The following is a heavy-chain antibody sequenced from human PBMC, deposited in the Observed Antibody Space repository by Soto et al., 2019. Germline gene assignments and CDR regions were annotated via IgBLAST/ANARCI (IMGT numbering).Heavy chain of an antibody. CDR3: ARAGSYRFDY. J-gene: IGHJ4*02. D-gene: IGHD3-10*01. V-gene: IGHV3-30-3*01. Sequence: GGSLRLSCAASGFTFSSYAMHWVRQAPGKGLEWVAVISYDGSNKYYADSVKGRFTISRDNAKNTLYLQMDGLGVDDTAVYYCARAGSYRFDYWGLGTLVTVS. CDR2: ISYDGSNK. CDR1: GFTFSSYA.